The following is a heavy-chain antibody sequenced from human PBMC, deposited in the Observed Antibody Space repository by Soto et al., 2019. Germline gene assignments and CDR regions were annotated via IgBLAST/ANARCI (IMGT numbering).Heavy chain of an antibody. Sequence: GSLRLSCAASGFTFSSYSMNWVRQAPGKGLEWVSSISSSSSYIYYADSVKGRFTISRDNAKNSLYLQMNSLRAEDTAVYYCASTSIMMTFGGVIVEDYWGQGT. J-gene: IGHJ4*02. CDR1: GFTFSSYS. CDR3: ASTSIMMTFGGVIVEDY. CDR2: ISSSSSYI. V-gene: IGHV3-21*01. D-gene: IGHD3-16*02.